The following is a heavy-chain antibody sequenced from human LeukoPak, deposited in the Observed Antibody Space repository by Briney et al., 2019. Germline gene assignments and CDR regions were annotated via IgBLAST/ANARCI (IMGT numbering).Heavy chain of an antibody. CDR1: GGSISSYY. J-gene: IGHJ3*02. CDR3: ARDLEDSSGYYRGGDAFDI. V-gene: IGHV4-4*07. Sequence: SETLSLTCTVSGGSISSYYWSWIRQPAGKGLEWIGRIYTSGSTNYNPSLKSRVTMSVDTSKNQFSLKLSSVTAADTAVYYCARDLEDSSGYYRGGDAFDIWGQGTMVTVSS. CDR2: IYTSGST. D-gene: IGHD3-22*01.